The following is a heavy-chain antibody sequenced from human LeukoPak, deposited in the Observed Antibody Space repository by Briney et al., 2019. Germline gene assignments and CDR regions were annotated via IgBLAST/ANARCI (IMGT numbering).Heavy chain of an antibody. CDR2: IKQDGSEK. D-gene: IGHD2-2*01. CDR1: GFTVSSKY. V-gene: IGHV3-7*01. J-gene: IGHJ4*02. Sequence: GGSLRLSCAASGFTVSSKYMSWVRQAPGKGLEWVANIKQDGSEKYYVDSVKGRFTISRDNAKNSLYLQMNSLRAEDTAVYYCARAGVTYQLLFRYWGQGTLVTVSS. CDR3: ARAGVTYQLLFRY.